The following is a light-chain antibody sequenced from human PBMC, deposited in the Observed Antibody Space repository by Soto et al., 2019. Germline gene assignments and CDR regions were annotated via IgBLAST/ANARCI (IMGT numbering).Light chain of an antibody. CDR3: QQRHNWIT. V-gene: IGKV3D-20*02. J-gene: IGKJ5*01. CDR2: GAS. Sequence: EIGVKQSPGTLSLYKGERATLSCRASQSVSNSYLAWYQQPPGQAPMLLIYGASTRAAGTPGRFSSSGFATVFTLTISRQEPEDFADYYRQQRHNWITFGQGRLLAIK. CDR1: QSVSNSY.